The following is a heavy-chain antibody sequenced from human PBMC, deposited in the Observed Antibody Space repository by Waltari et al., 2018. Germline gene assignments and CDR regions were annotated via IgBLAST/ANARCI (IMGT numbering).Heavy chain of an antibody. CDR1: GGSISSYY. J-gene: IGHJ3*02. CDR2: IYYSGST. CDR3: ARGIAAAESSPAFDI. D-gene: IGHD6-13*01. Sequence: QVQLQESGPGLVKPSETLSLTCTVSGGSISSYYWSWIRQPPGKGLEWIGYIYYSGSTNYNPSLKSRVTISVDTSKNQFSLKLSSVTAADTAVYYCARGIAAAESSPAFDIWGQGTMVTVSS. V-gene: IGHV4-59*01.